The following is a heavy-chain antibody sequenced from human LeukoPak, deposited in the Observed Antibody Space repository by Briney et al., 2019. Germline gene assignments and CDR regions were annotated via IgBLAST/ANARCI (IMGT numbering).Heavy chain of an antibody. Sequence: SETLSLTCTVSGGSISSGGYYWSWIRQPAGKGLEWIGRIYSSGSTTYNPSLKSRVSMSVDTSKNQFSLKLTSVTAADTAVYHCARHVAPDMDYFDYWGQGTLATVSS. J-gene: IGHJ4*02. D-gene: IGHD2-15*01. CDR2: IYSSGST. V-gene: IGHV4-61*02. CDR1: GGSISSGGYY. CDR3: ARHVAPDMDYFDY.